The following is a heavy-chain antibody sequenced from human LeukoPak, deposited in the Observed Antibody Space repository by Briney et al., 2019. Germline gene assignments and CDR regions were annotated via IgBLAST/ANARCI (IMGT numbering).Heavy chain of an antibody. V-gene: IGHV1-18*04. CDR1: GFIFTSYY. Sequence: APVRVSCKASGFIFTSYYMHWVRQAPGQGLEWMGWISAYNGNTNYAQKLQGRVTMTTDTSTSTAYMELRSLRSDDTAVYYCARARPNWGSSSNWFDPWGQGTLVTVSS. D-gene: IGHD7-27*01. CDR2: ISAYNGNT. CDR3: ARARPNWGSSSNWFDP. J-gene: IGHJ5*02.